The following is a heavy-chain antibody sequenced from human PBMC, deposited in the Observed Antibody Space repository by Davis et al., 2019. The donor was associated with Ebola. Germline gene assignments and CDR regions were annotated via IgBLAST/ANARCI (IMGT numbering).Heavy chain of an antibody. Sequence: GESLKISCAASGFTFSNYAMGWVRQAPGKGLEWVSSISSISSYIYYADSVKGRFTISRDNAKNSLYLQMNSLRAEDTAVYYCARDGLLFGVVTIYGMDVWGQGTTVTVSS. CDR2: ISSISSYI. CDR3: ARDGLLFGVVTIYGMDV. CDR1: GFTFSNYA. V-gene: IGHV3-21*01. J-gene: IGHJ6*02. D-gene: IGHD3-3*01.